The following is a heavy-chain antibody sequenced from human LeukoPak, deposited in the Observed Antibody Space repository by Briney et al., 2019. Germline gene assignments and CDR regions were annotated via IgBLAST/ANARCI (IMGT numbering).Heavy chain of an antibody. D-gene: IGHD4-17*01. J-gene: IGHJ3*02. CDR1: GFTFSSYG. Sequence: PGRSLRLSRAASGFTFSSYGMHWVRQAPGKGLEWVAVIWYDGSNKYYADSVKGRFTISRDNSKNTLYLQMNSLRAEDTAVYYCAKDLFLYGDYSVGAFDIWGQGTMVTVSS. V-gene: IGHV3-33*06. CDR3: AKDLFLYGDYSVGAFDI. CDR2: IWYDGSNK.